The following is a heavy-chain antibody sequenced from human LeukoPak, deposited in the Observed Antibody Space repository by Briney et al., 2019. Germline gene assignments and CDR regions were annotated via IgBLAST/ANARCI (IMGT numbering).Heavy chain of an antibody. V-gene: IGHV1-8*01. CDR2: MSPNSGNT. CDR3: ARLRTYGDAFDI. J-gene: IGHJ3*02. CDR1: GYTFTSYD. Sequence: ASVQVSCKASGYTFTSYDVNWLRQAPGQGLEWMGWMSPNSGNTGYAQKFQGRVTMTRNTSISTVYMELNSLRSEDTAVYYCARLRTYGDAFDIWGQGTMVTVSS. D-gene: IGHD4-17*01.